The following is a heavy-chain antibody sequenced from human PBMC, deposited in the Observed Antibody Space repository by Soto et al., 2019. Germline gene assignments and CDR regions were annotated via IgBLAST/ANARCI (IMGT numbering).Heavy chain of an antibody. D-gene: IGHD1-26*01. CDR1: GFTVSSNY. J-gene: IGHJ1*01. CDR3: ARDLVGATTEYFQH. V-gene: IGHV3-66*01. CDR2: IYSGGGT. Sequence: EVQLVESGGGLVQPGGSLRLSCAASGFTVSSNYMSWVRQAPGKGLEWVSVIYSGGGTYYADSVKGRFTISRDYSKNTLYLQMNSLRAEDTAVYYCARDLVGATTEYFQHWGQGTLVTVSS.